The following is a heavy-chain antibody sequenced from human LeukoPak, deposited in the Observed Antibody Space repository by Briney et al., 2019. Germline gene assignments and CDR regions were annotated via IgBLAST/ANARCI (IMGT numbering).Heavy chain of an antibody. CDR2: IYHSGST. V-gene: IGHV4-30-2*01. CDR3: ARGEGDYGDSTFDP. J-gene: IGHJ5*02. D-gene: IGHD4-17*01. CDR1: GGSISSGGYS. Sequence: PSQTLSLTCAVSGGSISSGGYSWSWIRQPPGKGLEWIGYIYHSGSTYYNPSLKSRVTISVDRSKNQFSLKLSSVTAADTAVYYCARGEGDYGDSTFDPWGQGTLVTVSS.